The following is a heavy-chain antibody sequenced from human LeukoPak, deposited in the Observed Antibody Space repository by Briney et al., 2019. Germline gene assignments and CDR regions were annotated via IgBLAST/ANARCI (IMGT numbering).Heavy chain of an antibody. CDR1: GFNFISSD. D-gene: IGHD2-21*02. CDR2: ISGSSSII. J-gene: IGHJ5*02. Sequence: GGSLRLSCTASGFNFISSDMNWVRQAPGKGLEWVSYISGSSSIIYYTDSVRGRFTISRDNAKNSLFLQMNSLRAEDTAVYYCARDTCGRDCYGLFDPWGQGTLVAVSS. V-gene: IGHV3-48*04. CDR3: ARDTCGRDCYGLFDP.